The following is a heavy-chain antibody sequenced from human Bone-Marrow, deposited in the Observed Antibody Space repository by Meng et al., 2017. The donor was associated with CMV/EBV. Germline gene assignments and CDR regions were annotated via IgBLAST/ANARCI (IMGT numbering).Heavy chain of an antibody. J-gene: IGHJ6*02. D-gene: IGHD3-3*01. CDR2: IRSKAYGGTT. Sequence: GESLKISCTAFGFTFGDYPMSWVRQAPGKGLEWVGFIRSKAYGGTTEYAASVKGRFTISRDDTKSIAYLQMNSLRAEDTAVYYFAGVVYDFWSAKYLGGAMDVWGQGTTVTVSS. V-gene: IGHV3-49*04. CDR3: AGVVYDFWSAKYLGGAMDV. CDR1: GFTFGDYP.